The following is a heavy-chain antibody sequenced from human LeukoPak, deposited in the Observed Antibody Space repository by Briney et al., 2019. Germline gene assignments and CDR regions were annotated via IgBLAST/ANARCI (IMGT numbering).Heavy chain of an antibody. CDR1: GGSISSYY. Sequence: SETLSLTCTVSGGSISSYYWSWIRQPPGKGLEWIGYIYYSGSTNYNPSLKSRVTISVDTSRNQFSLKLSSVTAADTAVYYCARLSGYSSSWYTHYYYGMDVWGQGTTVTVSS. J-gene: IGHJ6*02. CDR3: ARLSGYSSSWYTHYYYGMDV. CDR2: IYYSGST. V-gene: IGHV4-59*08. D-gene: IGHD6-13*01.